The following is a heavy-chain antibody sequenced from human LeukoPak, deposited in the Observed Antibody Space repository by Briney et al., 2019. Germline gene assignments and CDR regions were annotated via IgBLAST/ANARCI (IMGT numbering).Heavy chain of an antibody. CDR1: GFTVSSSY. D-gene: IGHD3-10*01. CDR2: IRSGGST. Sequence: GGSLRLSCAASGFTVSSSYMTCVRQAPGKGLEWVSVIRSGGSTVYADSVKGRFTISRDNSKNTLYLQLNSLRAEDTAVYYCAREGSGRTAYNDGLDVWGQGTMVTVSS. V-gene: IGHV3-53*01. J-gene: IGHJ3*01. CDR3: AREGSGRTAYNDGLDV.